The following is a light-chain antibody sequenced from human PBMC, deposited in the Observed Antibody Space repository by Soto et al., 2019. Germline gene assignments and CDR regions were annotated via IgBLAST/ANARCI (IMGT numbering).Light chain of an antibody. CDR1: SGHSNYA. CDR2: VNSGGSH. V-gene: IGLV4-69*01. J-gene: IGLJ7*01. Sequence: QPVLTQSPSASASLGASVKLTCTLSSGHSNYAIAWHQQQPEKGPRYLMKVNSGGSHIKGDLIPDRFSGSSSVAERYLFIYSLQSEDEADYYCQTWGTGSAIVVFGGGTQLTVL. CDR3: QTWGTGSAIVV.